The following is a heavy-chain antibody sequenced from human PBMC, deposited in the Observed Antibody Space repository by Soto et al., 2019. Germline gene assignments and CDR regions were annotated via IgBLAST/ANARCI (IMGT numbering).Heavy chain of an antibody. Sequence: GGSLRLSCAASGFTFSRYWMHWVRQAPGKGLVWVSRINSDGSRRDYADSVKGRFTISRDNAKNTVFLQMNSLRAEDTTVYYCASPTTVTSHFYYMDVWGKGTTVTVSS. CDR2: INSDGSRR. J-gene: IGHJ6*03. D-gene: IGHD4-17*01. CDR1: GFTFSRYW. V-gene: IGHV3-74*01. CDR3: ASPTTVTSHFYYMDV.